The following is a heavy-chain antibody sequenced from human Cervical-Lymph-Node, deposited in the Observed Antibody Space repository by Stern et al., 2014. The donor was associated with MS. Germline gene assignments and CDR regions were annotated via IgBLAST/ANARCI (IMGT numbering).Heavy chain of an antibody. CDR1: GYTFSTFG. CDR3: ARVGAVANNWDYYYAMDV. V-gene: IGHV1-18*01. Sequence: VQLVESGAEVKKPGASVKVSCKPSGYTFSTFGINWVRQAPGQGLEWLGWISTFNDNTNYAPKLQGRVIMTTDTSTNTVSMYLRSLRSDDTAIYYCARVGAVANNWDYYYAMDVWGQGTTVTVSS. J-gene: IGHJ6*02. D-gene: IGHD6-19*01. CDR2: ISTFNDNT.